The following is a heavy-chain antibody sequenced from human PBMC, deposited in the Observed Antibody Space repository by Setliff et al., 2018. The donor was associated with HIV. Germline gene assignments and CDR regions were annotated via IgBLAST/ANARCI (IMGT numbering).Heavy chain of an antibody. D-gene: IGHD4-17*01. CDR1: GYTFTSYG. CDR2: ISAYNGNT. V-gene: IGHV1-18*01. J-gene: IGHJ3*01. Sequence: RASVKVSCKASGYTFTSYGISWVRQAPGQGLEWMGWISAYNGNTNYAQKLQGRVTMTTDTSTSTAYMELRSLRSDDTAVYYCAAPHSTEGAFDVWGQGTMVTVSS. CDR3: AAPHSTEGAFDV.